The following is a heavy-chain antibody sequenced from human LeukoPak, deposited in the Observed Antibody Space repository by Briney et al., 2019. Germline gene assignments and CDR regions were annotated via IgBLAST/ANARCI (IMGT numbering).Heavy chain of an antibody. Sequence: ASVKVSCKASGYTFTSYDINWVRQATRQGLEWMGWMNPNSGNTGYAQKFQGRVTMTRNTSISTAYMELSSLRSEDTAVYYCAREGPGTIFGVVDPWGQGTLVTVSS. V-gene: IGHV1-8*01. CDR1: GYTFTSYD. J-gene: IGHJ5*02. D-gene: IGHD3-3*01. CDR3: AREGPGTIFGVVDP. CDR2: MNPNSGNT.